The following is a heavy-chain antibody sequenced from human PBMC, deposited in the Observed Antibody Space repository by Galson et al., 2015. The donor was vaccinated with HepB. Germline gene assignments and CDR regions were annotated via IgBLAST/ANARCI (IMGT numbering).Heavy chain of an antibody. CDR1: GYTLAELS. J-gene: IGHJ3*02. CDR3: ATVLSGYYYVRDAFDI. CDR2: FDPEDGET. D-gene: IGHD3-22*01. V-gene: IGHV1-24*01. Sequence: SVKVSCKASGYTLAELSMHWVRQAPGKGLEWMGGFDPEDGETIYAQKFQGRVTMTEDTSTDTAYMELSSLRSEDTAVYYCATVLSGYYYVRDAFDIWGQGTMVTVSS.